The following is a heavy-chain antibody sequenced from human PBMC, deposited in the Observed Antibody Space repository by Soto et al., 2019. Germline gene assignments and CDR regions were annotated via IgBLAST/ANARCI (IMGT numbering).Heavy chain of an antibody. CDR3: ASGLEVAAASFEL. J-gene: IGHJ2*01. D-gene: IGHD6-13*01. CDR2: IIPLFSTA. Sequence: QVQLVQSGADVKKPESSVKVSCKASGGTYSNCVLTWVRQAPGQGLEWMGRIIPLFSTADYSQTFQGRVTITADESTSTAYMELSSLSSEDTAVYYCASGLEVAAASFELWGRGTLVTVSS. CDR1: GGTYSNCV. V-gene: IGHV1-69*18.